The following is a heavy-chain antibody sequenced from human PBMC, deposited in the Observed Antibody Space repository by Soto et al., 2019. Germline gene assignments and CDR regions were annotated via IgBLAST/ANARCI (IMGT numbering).Heavy chain of an antibody. Sequence: QVQLVQSGAEVKKPGASVKVSCKASGYTFTSYGISWVRQAPGQGLEWMGWISAYNGNTNYAQKLQGRVTMTTDTSTSTAYMELRSLRSDDTAVYYCATDGYYDILTGYYSGRFDYWGQGTLVTVSS. CDR1: GYTFTSYG. J-gene: IGHJ4*02. CDR3: ATDGYYDILTGYYSGRFDY. D-gene: IGHD3-9*01. CDR2: ISAYNGNT. V-gene: IGHV1-18*01.